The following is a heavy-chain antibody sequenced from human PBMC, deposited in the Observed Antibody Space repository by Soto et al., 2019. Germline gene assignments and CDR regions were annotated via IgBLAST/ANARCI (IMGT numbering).Heavy chain of an antibody. CDR2: MNPNSGDT. CDR1: GYRFSDYY. V-gene: IGHV1-2*02. Sequence: QVQLVQSGAEVKKPGASVTVSCKASGYRFSDYYLHWVRQAPGQGPEWMGWMNPNSGDTKYAQKVKGRGTMARDTSVRTAFMELNWLKSDDTAVYYCARESGGATATLDYYYFYMEVWGIGTTVTVSS. J-gene: IGHJ6*03. CDR3: ARESGGATATLDYYYFYMEV. D-gene: IGHD5-12*01.